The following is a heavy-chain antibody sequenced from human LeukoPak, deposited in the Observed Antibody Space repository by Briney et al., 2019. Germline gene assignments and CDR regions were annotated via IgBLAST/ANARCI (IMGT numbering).Heavy chain of an antibody. CDR2: ISAYNGNT. D-gene: IGHD2-2*01. V-gene: IGHV1-18*01. Sequence: GASVKVSCKASGYTFTSYGISWVRQAPGQGLEWMGWISAYNGNTNYAQKLQGRVTMTTDTSTSTAYMELRSLRSDDTAVYYCARDQLYCSSTSCYADSNWFDPWGQGTLVTVSS. CDR1: GYTFTSYG. J-gene: IGHJ5*02. CDR3: ARDQLYCSSTSCYADSNWFDP.